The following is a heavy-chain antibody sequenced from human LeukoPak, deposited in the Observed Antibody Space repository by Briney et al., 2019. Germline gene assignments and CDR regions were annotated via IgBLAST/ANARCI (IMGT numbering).Heavy chain of an antibody. Sequence: GGSLRLSCAASGFTFSSYGMHWVRQAPGKGLEWVAVTSYDGSNKYYADSVKGRFTISRDNSKNTLYLQMNSLRAEDTAVYCCAKASGVIDFYYYGMDVWGQGTTVTVSS. D-gene: IGHD3-10*01. J-gene: IGHJ6*02. CDR1: GFTFSSYG. V-gene: IGHV3-30*18. CDR3: AKASGVIDFYYYGMDV. CDR2: TSYDGSNK.